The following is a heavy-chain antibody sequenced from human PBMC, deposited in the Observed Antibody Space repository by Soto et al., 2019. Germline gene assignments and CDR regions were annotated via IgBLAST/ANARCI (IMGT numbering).Heavy chain of an antibody. CDR2: TIPIFRTA. J-gene: IGHJ6*02. D-gene: IGHD6-6*01. CDR3: ASQQLGPSYYSGMDV. CDR1: GGTFNSYA. V-gene: IGHV1-69*12. Sequence: QVQLVQSGAEVKKPGSSVKVSCKASGGTFNSYAISWVRQAPGQGLEWMGGTIPIFRTADYAQKFQGRVTITAAESTSTAYMELSSLRSEDTSVYYCASQQLGPSYYSGMDVWCQGTTVTVSS.